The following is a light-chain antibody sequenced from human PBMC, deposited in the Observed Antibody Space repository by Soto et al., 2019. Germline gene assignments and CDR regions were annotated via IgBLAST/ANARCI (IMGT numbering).Light chain of an antibody. CDR3: QQYGNSPLT. CDR2: GTS. Sequence: EIVLTQSPGTLSLSPGERATLSCRASQSVSSSYLAWYQQKLGQAPRLLIYGTSSRATGIPDRFSGSGSGTDFTLTISRLEPEDFAVYYCQQYGNSPLTFGQGTKLEIK. V-gene: IGKV3-20*01. J-gene: IGKJ2*01. CDR1: QSVSSSY.